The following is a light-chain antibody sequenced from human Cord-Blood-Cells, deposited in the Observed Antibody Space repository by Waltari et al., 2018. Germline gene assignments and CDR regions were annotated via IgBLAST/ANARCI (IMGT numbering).Light chain of an antibody. CDR1: SNNVGNKG. CDR3: SAWDSSLSAWV. J-gene: IGLJ3*02. V-gene: IGLV10-54*01. CDR2: RNN. Sequence: QAGLTQPPSVSKGLRQTATLTCTGNSNNVGNKGAAWLQQHQGHPPKLLSYRNNNRPSGISEGLSASRSGNTASLTITGLQPEDEADYYCSAWDSSLSAWVFGGGTKLTVL.